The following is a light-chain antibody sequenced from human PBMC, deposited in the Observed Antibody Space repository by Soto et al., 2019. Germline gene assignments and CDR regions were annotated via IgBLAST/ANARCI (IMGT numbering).Light chain of an antibody. CDR1: SSDVGTYNY. V-gene: IGLV2-14*01. Sequence: QSALTQPASVSGSPGQSITISCTGTSSDVGTYNYVSWYQQRPGKAPKVMIYEVSNRPSGVSYRFSGSKSGNTASLTISGLQAEDEADYYCSSYTSTSTFVFGTGTKVTVL. CDR2: EVS. J-gene: IGLJ1*01. CDR3: SSYTSTSTFV.